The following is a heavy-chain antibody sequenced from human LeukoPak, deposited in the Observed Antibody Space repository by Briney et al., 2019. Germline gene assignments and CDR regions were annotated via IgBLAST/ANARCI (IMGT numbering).Heavy chain of an antibody. CDR1: DFTFSFYW. D-gene: IGHD3-16*02. V-gene: IGHV3-15*07. J-gene: IGHJ4*02. CDR2: IKSKTDGGTT. CDR3: TTAVGRFRELSLWD. Sequence: GGSLRLSCAASDFTFSFYWMTWVRQAPGKGLEWVGRIKSKTDGGTTDYAAPVKGRFTISRDDSKNTLYLQMNSLKTEDTAVYYCTTAVGRFRELSLWDWGQGTLVTVSS.